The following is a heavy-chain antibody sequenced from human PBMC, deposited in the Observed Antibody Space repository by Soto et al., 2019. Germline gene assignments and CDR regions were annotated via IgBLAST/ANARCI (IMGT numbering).Heavy chain of an antibody. CDR1: EFTFSNYA. V-gene: IGHV3-74*01. D-gene: IGHD3-10*01. J-gene: IGHJ4*02. Sequence: GESLKISCAASEFTFSNYAMSWVRQAPGKGLVWVSRINSDGSSTSYADSVKGRFTISRDNAKNTLYLQMNSLRAEDTAVYYCTTGHPIYYVAAHLDYWGQGTLVTVSS. CDR2: INSDGSST. CDR3: TTGHPIYYVAAHLDY.